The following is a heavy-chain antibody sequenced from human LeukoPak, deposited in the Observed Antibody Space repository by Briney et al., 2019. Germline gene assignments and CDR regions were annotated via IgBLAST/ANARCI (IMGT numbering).Heavy chain of an antibody. D-gene: IGHD3-22*01. Sequence: GGSLRLSCAASGFTFSSYAMHWVRQAPGKGLEWVAVISYDGSNKYYADSVKGRFTISRDNSKNTLYLQMNSLRAEDTAAYYCASSGYYFGAHDAFDIWGQGTMVTVSS. CDR2: ISYDGSNK. J-gene: IGHJ3*02. V-gene: IGHV3-30-3*01. CDR1: GFTFSSYA. CDR3: ASSGYYFGAHDAFDI.